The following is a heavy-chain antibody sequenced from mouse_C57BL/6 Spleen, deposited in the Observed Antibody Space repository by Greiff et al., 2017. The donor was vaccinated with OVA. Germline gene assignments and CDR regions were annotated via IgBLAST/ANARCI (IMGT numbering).Heavy chain of an antibody. CDR2: INPNYGTT. J-gene: IGHJ3*01. CDR1: GYSFTDYN. V-gene: IGHV1-39*01. Sequence: VQLQQSGPELVKPGASVKISCKASGYSFTDYNMNWVKQSNGKSLEWIGVINPNYGTTSYNQKFKGKATLTVDQSSSTAYMQLNSLTSEDSAVYYWARSRGEGDYDGFAYWGQGTLVTVSA. CDR3: ARSRGEGDYDGFAY. D-gene: IGHD2-4*01.